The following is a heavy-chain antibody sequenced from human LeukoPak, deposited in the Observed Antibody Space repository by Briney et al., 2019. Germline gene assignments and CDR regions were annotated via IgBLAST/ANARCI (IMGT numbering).Heavy chain of an antibody. V-gene: IGHV3-7*01. J-gene: IGHJ4*02. CDR1: GFTFSSYW. CDR3: ARIEYSKRGGFDY. D-gene: IGHD6-6*01. Sequence: PGGSLRLSCAASGFTFSSYWMSWVRQAPGKGLEWVANIKQDGSEKYYADSVKGRFTISRDNAKNSLYLQMNSLRAEDTAVYYCARIEYSKRGGFDYWGQGTLVTVSS. CDR2: IKQDGSEK.